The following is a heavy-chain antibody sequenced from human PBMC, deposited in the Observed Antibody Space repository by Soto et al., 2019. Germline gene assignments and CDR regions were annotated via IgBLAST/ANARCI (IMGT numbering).Heavy chain of an antibody. CDR3: ASGYDYVWGSYRYPDAFDI. Sequence: GESLKISCKGSGYSFTSYWIGWVRQMPGKGLDWMGIIYPGDSDTRYSPSFQGQVTISADKSISTAYLQWSSLKASDTAMYYCASGYDYVWGSYRYPDAFDIWGQGTMVTVSS. V-gene: IGHV5-51*01. CDR1: GYSFTSYW. D-gene: IGHD3-16*02. J-gene: IGHJ3*02. CDR2: IYPGDSDT.